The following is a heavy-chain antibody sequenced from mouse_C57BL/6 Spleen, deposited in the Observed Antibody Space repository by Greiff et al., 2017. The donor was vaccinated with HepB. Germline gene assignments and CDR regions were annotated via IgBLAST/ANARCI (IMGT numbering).Heavy chain of an antibody. CDR1: GFTFSNYW. D-gene: IGHD1-1*01. Sequence: EVKVVESGGGLVQPGGSMKLSCVASGFTFSNYWMNWVRQSPEKGLEWVAQIRLKSDNYATHYAESVKGRFTISRDDSKSSVYLQMNNLRAEDTGIYYCTGGSLPWFAYWGQGTLVTVSA. V-gene: IGHV6-3*01. CDR3: TGGSLPWFAY. CDR2: IRLKSDNYAT. J-gene: IGHJ3*01.